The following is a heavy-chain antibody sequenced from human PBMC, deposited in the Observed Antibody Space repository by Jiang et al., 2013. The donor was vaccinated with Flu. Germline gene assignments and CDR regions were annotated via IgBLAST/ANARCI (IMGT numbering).Heavy chain of an antibody. Sequence: PGLVKPSQTLSLTCTVSSGSISSGGYYWSWIRQPPGKGLEWIGEINHSGSTNYNPSLKSRVTISVDTSKNQFSLKLSSVTAADTAVYYCARVGYDFWSGYLNWFDPWGQGTLVTVSS. CDR2: INHSGST. J-gene: IGHJ5*02. D-gene: IGHD3-3*01. CDR3: ARVGYDFWSGYLNWFDP. V-gene: IGHV4-31*03. CDR1: SGSISSGGYY.